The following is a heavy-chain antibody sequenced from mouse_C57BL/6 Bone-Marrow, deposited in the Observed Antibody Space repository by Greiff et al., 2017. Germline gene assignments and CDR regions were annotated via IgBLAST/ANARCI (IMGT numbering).Heavy chain of an antibody. CDR1: GYTFTSYW. J-gene: IGHJ2*01. V-gene: IGHV1-69*01. D-gene: IGHD2-3*01. Sequence: QVQLQQPGAELVMPGASVKLSCKASGYTFTSYWMHWVKQRPGPGLAWIGEIDPSDSYTNYNQKFKGKSTLTGDKSSSTAYMQLSSLTSEDSAVYYCARLGWFFDYWGQGTTLPVSS. CDR2: IDPSDSYT. CDR3: ARLGWFFDY.